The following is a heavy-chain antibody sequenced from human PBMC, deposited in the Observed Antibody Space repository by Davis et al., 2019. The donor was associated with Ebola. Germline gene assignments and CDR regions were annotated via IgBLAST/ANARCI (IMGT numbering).Heavy chain of an antibody. Sequence: GESLKISCAASGFTFSDYYMSWIRQAPGKGLEWVSYISSSGSTIYYADSVKGRFTISRDNAKNTLYLQMNSLRAEDTAVYYCAGPSSSGRTTDYWGQGALVTVSS. CDR3: AGPSSSGRTTDY. CDR1: GFTFSDYY. CDR2: ISSSGSTI. D-gene: IGHD6-19*01. J-gene: IGHJ4*02. V-gene: IGHV3-11*04.